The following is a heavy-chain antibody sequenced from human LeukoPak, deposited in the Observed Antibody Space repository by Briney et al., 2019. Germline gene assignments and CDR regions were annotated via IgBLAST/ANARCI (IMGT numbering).Heavy chain of an antibody. CDR2: IYTSGST. V-gene: IGHV4-4*07. J-gene: IGHJ5*02. D-gene: IGHD5-18*01. Sequence: PSETLSLTCTVSGGSISSYYWSWIRQPAGKGLEWIGRIYTSGSTNYNPSLKSRVTMSVDTSKKQFSLKLSSVTAADTAVYYCARDRGGGAMVTVSKGNWFDPWGQGTLVTVSS. CDR3: ARDRGGGAMVTVSKGNWFDP. CDR1: GGSISSYY.